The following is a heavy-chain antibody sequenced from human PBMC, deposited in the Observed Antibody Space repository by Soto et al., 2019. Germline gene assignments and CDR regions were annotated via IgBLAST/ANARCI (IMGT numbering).Heavy chain of an antibody. Sequence: QLQLQESGPGLVKPSETLSLTCTVSGGSISSSSYYWGWIRQPPGKGLEWIGSIYYSGSTYYNPSLKSRVTISVDTSKNQFSLKLSSVTAADTAVYYCARQSGSSWYAGPLSYNWFDPWGQGPLVTVSS. J-gene: IGHJ5*02. CDR1: GGSISSSSYY. V-gene: IGHV4-39*01. CDR3: ARQSGSSWYAGPLSYNWFDP. D-gene: IGHD6-13*01. CDR2: IYYSGST.